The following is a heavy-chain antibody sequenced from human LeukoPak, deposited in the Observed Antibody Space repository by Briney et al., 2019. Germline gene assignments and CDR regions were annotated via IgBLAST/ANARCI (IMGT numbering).Heavy chain of an antibody. D-gene: IGHD1-14*01. CDR1: GFIFSSYS. CDR3: TSQEVSTKDY. Sequence: GGSLRLSCAASGFIFSSYSMNWVRQAPGKGLEWVSYISSSSSTIYYADSVKGRFTISRDDSKSIAYLQMNSLKTEDTAVYYCTSQEVSTKDYWGQGTLVTVSS. CDR2: ISSSSSTI. V-gene: IGHV3-48*01. J-gene: IGHJ4*02.